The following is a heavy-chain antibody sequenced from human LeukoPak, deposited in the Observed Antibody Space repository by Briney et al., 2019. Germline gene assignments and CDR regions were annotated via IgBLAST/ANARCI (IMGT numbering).Heavy chain of an antibody. CDR3: ARDLYYYDSSGYYLWGFDI. D-gene: IGHD3-22*01. Sequence: PSQTLSLTCIVSGGSSSSGSYYWSWIRQPAVKGLECIWRIYTSGSTNYNPSLKSRVTISVDTSKNQFSLKLSCVTAADTAVYYCARDLYYYDSSGYYLWGFDIWGQGTMVTVSS. CDR2: IYTSGST. V-gene: IGHV4-61*02. J-gene: IGHJ3*02. CDR1: GGSSSSGSYY.